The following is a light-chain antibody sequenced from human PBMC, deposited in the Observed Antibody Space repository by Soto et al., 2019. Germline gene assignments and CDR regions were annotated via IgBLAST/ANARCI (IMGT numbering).Light chain of an antibody. J-gene: IGLJ1*01. CDR1: NRDVGAFNY. CDR3: SSYTGSNTLYV. CDR2: EVA. V-gene: IGLV2-14*01. Sequence: QSVLTQPASMSGSPGQSITISCTGTNRDVGAFNYVSWYQQHPHKAPKLIIYEVAYRPSGVSDRFSGSKSGNTASLTISGLQAEDEADYYCSSYTGSNTLYVFGTGTQLTVL.